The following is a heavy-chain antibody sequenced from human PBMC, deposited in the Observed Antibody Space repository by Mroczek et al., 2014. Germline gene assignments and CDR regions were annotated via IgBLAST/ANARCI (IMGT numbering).Heavy chain of an antibody. CDR2: IYYSGST. J-gene: IGHJ4*02. D-gene: IGHD6-6*01. V-gene: IGHV4-39*01. Sequence: QVQLQESGPGLVKPSETLSLTCTVSGGSISSSSYYWGWIRQPPGKGLEWIGSIYYSGSTYYNPSLKSRVTISVDTSKNQFSLKLSSVTAADTAVYYCASLSIAARPDYWGQGTLVTVSS. CDR3: ASLSIAARPDY. CDR1: GGSISSSSYY.